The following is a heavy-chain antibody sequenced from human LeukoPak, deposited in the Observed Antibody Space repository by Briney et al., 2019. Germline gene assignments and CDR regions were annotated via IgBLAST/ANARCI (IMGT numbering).Heavy chain of an antibody. CDR3: AGRRKQWLVPNSYYYYYYMDV. D-gene: IGHD6-19*01. CDR2: INHSGST. J-gene: IGHJ6*03. CDR1: GGSISSSSYY. V-gene: IGHV4-39*07. Sequence: PSETLSLTCTVSGGSISSSSYYWSWIRQPPGKGLEWIGEINHSGSTNYNPSLKSRVTISVDTSKNQFSLKLSSVTAADTAVYYCAGRRKQWLVPNSYYYYYYMDVWGKGTTVTISS.